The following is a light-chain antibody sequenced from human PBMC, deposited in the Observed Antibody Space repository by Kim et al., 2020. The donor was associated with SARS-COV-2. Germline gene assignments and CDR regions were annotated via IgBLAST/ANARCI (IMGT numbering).Light chain of an antibody. J-gene: IGKJ1*01. CDR2: AAS. Sequence: SVGDRVTITCRASQGISNYLAWYQQKPGRAPQLLISAASTLQSGVPSRFSGSGSGTDFTLTISSLQPEDVATYYCQKYNSAPPWTFGQGTKVDIK. CDR1: QGISNY. V-gene: IGKV1-27*01. CDR3: QKYNSAPPWT.